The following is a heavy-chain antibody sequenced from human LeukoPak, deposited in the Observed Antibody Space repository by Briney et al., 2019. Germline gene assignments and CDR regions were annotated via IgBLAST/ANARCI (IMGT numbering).Heavy chain of an antibody. CDR2: ITSSSSCI. J-gene: IGHJ4*02. D-gene: IGHD6-19*01. V-gene: IGHV3-21*01. Sequence: GGSLRLSCAGSGFTFSSYSMNWVRQAPGKGLEWVSSITSSSSCIYYADSVKGRFTISRDNAKKSVYLQMNSLRAEDTTVYYCARGSTYSSGWYTGFDYWGQGTLVTVSS. CDR3: ARGSTYSSGWYTGFDY. CDR1: GFTFSSYS.